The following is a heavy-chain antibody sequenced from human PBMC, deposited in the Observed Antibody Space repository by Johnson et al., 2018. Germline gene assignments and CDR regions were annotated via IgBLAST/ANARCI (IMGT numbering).Heavy chain of an antibody. V-gene: IGHV3-48*01. CDR3: SREEDWGSTPFYYYYGLDG. J-gene: IGHJ6*02. CDR1: GFTFSSYS. D-gene: IGHD7-27*01. CDR2: IRSSSSAI. Sequence: VQLVESGGGLVQPGGSLRLSCAASGFTFSSYSLNWVRQAPGKGMEWVSYIRSSSSAIYYADSVKGRFTISRDNAKNSLYLQMTRLRAEDTAIYSCSREEDWGSTPFYYYYGLDGWGQGTTVTVSS.